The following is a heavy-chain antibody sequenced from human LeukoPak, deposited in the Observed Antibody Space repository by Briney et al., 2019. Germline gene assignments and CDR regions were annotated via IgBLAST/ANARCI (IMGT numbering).Heavy chain of an antibody. Sequence: GGSLRLSCAASGFTFSSYGMHWVRQAPGKGLEWVAVISYDGSNKYYADSVKGRFTISRDNSKNTLYLQMNSLRAEDTAVYYCARGEFVWIQGSYGLSVWGQGTTVTVSS. CDR2: ISYDGSNK. CDR3: ARGEFVWIQGSYGLSV. CDR1: GFTFSSYG. D-gene: IGHD5-18*01. V-gene: IGHV3-30*03. J-gene: IGHJ6*02.